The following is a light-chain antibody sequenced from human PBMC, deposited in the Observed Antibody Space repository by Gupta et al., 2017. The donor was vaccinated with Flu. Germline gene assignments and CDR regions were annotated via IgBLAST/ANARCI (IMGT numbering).Light chain of an antibody. Sequence: QPALTQPASVSGAPGPSITISCTGTSSDVGGYNYVSWYQQHPGKALKLMIYEVSKRPSGVSSRFSASKSGNTASLTISGRKAEDEADYYCSSYTSSSTLVFGGGTKLTVL. J-gene: IGLJ2*01. V-gene: IGLV2-14*01. CDR3: SSYTSSSTLV. CDR2: EVS. CDR1: SSDVGGYNY.